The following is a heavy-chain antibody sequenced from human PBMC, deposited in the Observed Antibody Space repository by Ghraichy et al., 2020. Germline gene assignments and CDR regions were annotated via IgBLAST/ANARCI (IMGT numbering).Heavy chain of an antibody. CDR3: VKSAPGGFVVVPAAEYYYYYYMDV. CDR2: ISSNGGST. J-gene: IGHJ6*03. D-gene: IGHD2-2*01. Sequence: GGSLRLSCSASGFTFSSYAMHWVRQAPGKGLEYVSAISSNGGSTYYADSVKGRFTISRDNSKNTLYLQMSSLRAEDTAVYYCVKSAPGGFVVVPAAEYYYYYYMDVWGKGTTVTVSS. CDR1: GFTFSSYA. V-gene: IGHV3-64D*06.